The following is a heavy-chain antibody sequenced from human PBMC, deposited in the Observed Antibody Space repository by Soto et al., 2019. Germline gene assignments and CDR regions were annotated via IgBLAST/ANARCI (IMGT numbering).Heavy chain of an antibody. V-gene: IGHV1-8*01. D-gene: IGHD2-15*01. CDR2: MNLNSGNT. CDR3: ARGRPIDIVVVVAATIQH. Sequence: ASVKVSCKASGYTFTSYDINWVRQATGQGLEWMGWMNLNSGNTGYAQKFQGRVTMTRNTSISTAYMELSSLRSEDTAVYYCARGRPIDIVVVVAATIQHWGQGTLVTVSS. CDR1: GYTFTSYD. J-gene: IGHJ1*01.